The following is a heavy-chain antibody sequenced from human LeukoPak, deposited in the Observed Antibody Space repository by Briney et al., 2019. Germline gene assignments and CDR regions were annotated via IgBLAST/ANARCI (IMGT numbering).Heavy chain of an antibody. D-gene: IGHD3-22*01. CDR1: GGSISSGDYY. CDR3: ASSYYDSSGYYPAY. J-gene: IGHJ4*02. V-gene: IGHV4-30-4*01. CDR2: IYYSGST. Sequence: SETLSLTCTVSGGSISSGDYYWSWIRQPPGKGLEWIGYIYYSGSTYYNPSLKSRVTISVDTSKNQFSLKLSSVPAAATAVYYCASSYYDSSGYYPAYWGQGTLVTVSS.